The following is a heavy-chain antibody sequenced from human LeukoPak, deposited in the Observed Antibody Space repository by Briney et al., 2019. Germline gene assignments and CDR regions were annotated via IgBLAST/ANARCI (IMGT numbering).Heavy chain of an antibody. CDR3: ARVRCCEGSGLTWFDP. CDR1: GFSFSSYW. CDR2: IKEDESVK. V-gene: IGHV3-7*01. D-gene: IGHD6-19*01. Sequence: GGSLRLSCAASGFSFSSYWMTWVRQAPGKGLEWVANIKEDESVKNYVDSVKGRFTISRDNAKNSLYLQMNSLRAEDTAVYFCARVRCCEGSGLTWFDPWGQGTLVTVSS. J-gene: IGHJ5*02.